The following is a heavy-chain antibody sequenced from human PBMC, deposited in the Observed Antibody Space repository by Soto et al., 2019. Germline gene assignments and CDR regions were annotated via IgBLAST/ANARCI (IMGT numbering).Heavy chain of an antibody. Sequence: EVQLVESGGGLVQPGGSLRLSCAVSGFTFSSYSMNWVRQAPGKGLEWVSYISSSSGTMYYADSVQGRFTISRDNAQNSLYLQMNSLRDEDTAVYYCARGRAHYDSSGFYLLHYLDYWGQGSLVTVSS. V-gene: IGHV3-48*02. D-gene: IGHD3-22*01. J-gene: IGHJ4*02. CDR3: ARGRAHYDSSGFYLLHYLDY. CDR1: GFTFSSYS. CDR2: ISSSSGTM.